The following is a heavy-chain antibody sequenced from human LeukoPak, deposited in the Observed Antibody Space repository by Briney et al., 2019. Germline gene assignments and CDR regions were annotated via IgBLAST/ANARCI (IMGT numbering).Heavy chain of an antibody. V-gene: IGHV3-48*01. CDR3: ARDMLIGRLVVPSPSDY. CDR2: ISSSSSTI. CDR1: GFTFSSYS. D-gene: IGHD6-6*01. J-gene: IGHJ4*02. Sequence: PGGSLRLSCAASGFTFSSYSMNWVRQAPGKGLEWVSYISSSSSTIYYADSVKGRFTISRDNAKNSLYLQMNSLRAEDTAVYYCARDMLIGRLVVPSPSDYWGQGTLVTVSS.